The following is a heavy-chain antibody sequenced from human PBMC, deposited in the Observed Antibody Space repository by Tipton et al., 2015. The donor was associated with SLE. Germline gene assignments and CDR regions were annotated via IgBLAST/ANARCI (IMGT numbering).Heavy chain of an antibody. Sequence: SLRLSCAASGFTFSSYGMHWVRQAPGKGLEWVAFIRYDGSNKYYADSVKGRFTISRDNSKNTLYLQMNSLRAEDTAAYYCAKTKWNDGAFDIWGQGTMVTVSS. V-gene: IGHV3-30*02. J-gene: IGHJ3*02. CDR3: AKTKWNDGAFDI. D-gene: IGHD1-20*01. CDR1: GFTFSSYG. CDR2: IRYDGSNK.